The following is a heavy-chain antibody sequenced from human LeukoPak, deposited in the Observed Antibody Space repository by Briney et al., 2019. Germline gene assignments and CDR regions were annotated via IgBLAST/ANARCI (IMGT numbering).Heavy chain of an antibody. CDR1: GFTFSSYS. J-gene: IGHJ4*02. CDR3: ATEQVGATMDY. CDR2: ISSSSSNI. Sequence: GGSLRLSCAASGFTFSSYSMSWVRQAPGKGLEWVSSISSSSSNIYYADSVKGRFTISRDNAKNSLYLQMNSLRAEDTAVYYCATEQVGATMDYWGQGTLVTVSS. D-gene: IGHD1-26*01. V-gene: IGHV3-21*01.